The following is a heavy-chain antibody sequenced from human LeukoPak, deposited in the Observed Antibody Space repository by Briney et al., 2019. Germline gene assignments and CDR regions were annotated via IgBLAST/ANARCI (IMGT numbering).Heavy chain of an antibody. CDR2: IIPIFGTA. V-gene: IGHV1-69*06. D-gene: IGHD1-26*01. J-gene: IGHJ6*03. CDR1: GGTFSSYA. Sequence: ASVKVSCKASGGTFSSYAISWVRQAPGQGLEWMGGIIPIFGTANYAQKFQGRVTITADKSTSTAYMELSSLRSEDTAVYYCARGPLVGATTWRYYYYMDVWGKGTTVTVSS. CDR3: ARGPLVGATTWRYYYYMDV.